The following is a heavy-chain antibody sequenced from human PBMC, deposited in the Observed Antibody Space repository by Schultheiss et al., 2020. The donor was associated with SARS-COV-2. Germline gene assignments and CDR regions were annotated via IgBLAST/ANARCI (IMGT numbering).Heavy chain of an antibody. J-gene: IGHJ1*01. CDR2: IYHSGST. V-gene: IGHV4-39*01. Sequence: SETLSLTCTVSGGSISRSGYYWGWIRQSPGKGLEWIGEIYHSGSTYYNPSLKSRVTISVDTSKNQFSLKLRSVTATDTAVYYCASTLDIVVAVATAWGQGTLVTVSS. CDR1: GGSISRSGYY. D-gene: IGHD2-15*01. CDR3: ASTLDIVVAVATA.